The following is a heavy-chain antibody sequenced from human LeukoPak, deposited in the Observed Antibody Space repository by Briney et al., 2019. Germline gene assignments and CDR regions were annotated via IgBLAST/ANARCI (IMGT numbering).Heavy chain of an antibody. D-gene: IGHD4-17*01. CDR3: ARVDYGDYSIY. J-gene: IGHJ4*02. Sequence: GGSLRLSCAASGFTVSSNYMSWVRQAPGKGLEWVSVIYSGGSTYYADSVKGRFTISRDNSKNTLYLQMNSLRAEDTAVYYCARVDYGDYSIYWGQGTLVTVSS. CDR2: IYSGGST. CDR1: GFTVSSNY. V-gene: IGHV3-53*01.